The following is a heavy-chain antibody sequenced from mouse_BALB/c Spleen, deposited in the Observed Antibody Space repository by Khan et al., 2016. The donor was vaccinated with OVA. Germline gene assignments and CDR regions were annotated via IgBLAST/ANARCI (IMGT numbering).Heavy chain of an antibody. V-gene: IGHV1-18*01. Sequence: EVQLQQSGPEVVKPGASVKISCKTSGYTFSEYTMHWVKQSHGKSLEWVGGIIPSNGATKYNQKFKGKATLTVDKSSSTAYMELRSLTSEDSAFYYCSIYGAYYEATWFAYWGQGTLVTVSA. D-gene: IGHD2-10*01. J-gene: IGHJ3*01. CDR3: SIYGAYYEATWFAY. CDR2: IIPSNGAT. CDR1: GYTFSEYT.